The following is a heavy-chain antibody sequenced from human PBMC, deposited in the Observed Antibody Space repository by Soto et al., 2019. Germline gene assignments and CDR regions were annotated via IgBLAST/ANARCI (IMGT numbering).Heavy chain of an antibody. Sequence: ETLSLTCPVSGASMRNYFWTWIRQPPGKGLEWIGYIHYSGTTSFFPSYNPSLRSRVTISEDTSKNQFSLKLLSVTTADTAVYFCAAAEASSRNLAPYYLDFWGQGTLVTVYS. V-gene: IGHV4-59*01. J-gene: IGHJ4*02. CDR1: GASMRNYF. D-gene: IGHD6-13*01. CDR2: IHYSGTT. CDR3: AAAEASSRNLAPYYLDF.